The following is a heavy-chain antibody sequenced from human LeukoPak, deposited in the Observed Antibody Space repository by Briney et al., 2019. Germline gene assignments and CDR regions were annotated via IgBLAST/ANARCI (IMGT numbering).Heavy chain of an antibody. CDR2: IYTSGST. V-gene: IGHV4-4*07. D-gene: IGHD1-26*01. CDR1: GGSISTYY. Sequence: SETLSLTCAVSGGSISTYYWSWIRQPAGKGLEWIGRIYTSGSTNYNPSLKSRVTMSVDTSKNQSSLKLSSVTAADTAVYYCARDQDSGSYLGGYYLDYWGQGILVTVSS. CDR3: ARDQDSGSYLGGYYLDY. J-gene: IGHJ4*02.